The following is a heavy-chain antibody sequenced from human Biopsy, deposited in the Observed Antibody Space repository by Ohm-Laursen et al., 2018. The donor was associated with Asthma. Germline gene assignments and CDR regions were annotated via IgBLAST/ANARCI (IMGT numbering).Heavy chain of an antibody. Sequence: EASVKVSCKAPEGTFSNFAISWVRQAPGQGLEWLGGIMTVFGTTNYAQKFQGRVTITADESTSTAYMEVTSLRSEDTAIYYCARCQVGYSSGWSLLLKKIYYSGMDVWGQGTAVTVSS. D-gene: IGHD6-19*01. CDR1: EGTFSNFA. CDR3: ARCQVGYSSGWSLLLKKIYYSGMDV. V-gene: IGHV1-69*13. J-gene: IGHJ6*02. CDR2: IMTVFGTT.